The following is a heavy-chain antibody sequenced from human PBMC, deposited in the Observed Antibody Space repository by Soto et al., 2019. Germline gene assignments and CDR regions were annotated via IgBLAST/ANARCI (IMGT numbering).Heavy chain of an antibody. CDR1: DFTVSSNY. Sequence: EVQLVESGGGLVQPGGSLRLSCAASDFTVSSNYMSWVRQAPGKGLEWVSVIYSGGSTYYADSVKGRFTISRHNSKDTLYLQRNNLSAAHTAVYYCAAGLGSFYWGQGTLVTVAS. D-gene: IGHD2-15*01. CDR3: AAGLGSFY. J-gene: IGHJ4*02. CDR2: IYSGGST. V-gene: IGHV3-53*04.